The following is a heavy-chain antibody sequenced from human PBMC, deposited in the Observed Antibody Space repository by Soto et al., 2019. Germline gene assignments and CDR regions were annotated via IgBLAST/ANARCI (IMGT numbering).Heavy chain of an antibody. D-gene: IGHD5-12*01. Sequence: QVHLVQSGVEVKTPGASVKVSCQASGYTFFTYDISWVRQAPGQGLEWMGWISTYSGDTKYAQKFQGRVTMTTDTSTTTAYLELRSLRSDDTAVYYCATHHRPTTSETWFDPWGQGTLVTVSS. CDR3: ATHHRPTTSETWFDP. CDR1: GYTFFTYD. V-gene: IGHV1-18*01. J-gene: IGHJ5*02. CDR2: ISTYSGDT.